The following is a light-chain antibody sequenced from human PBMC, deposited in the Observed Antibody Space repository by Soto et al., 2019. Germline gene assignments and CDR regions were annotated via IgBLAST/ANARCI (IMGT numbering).Light chain of an antibody. CDR2: GAS. CDR1: QSVSSN. J-gene: IGKJ1*01. V-gene: IGKV3-15*01. Sequence: EIVMTQSPAPLSVSPGERATLSCRASQSVSSNLAWYQQKPGQAPRLLIYGASTRATGIPARFSGSGSGTEFTLTISSLQSEDFAVYYCQQYNNWPPCTFGQGTKVEIK. CDR3: QQYNNWPPCT.